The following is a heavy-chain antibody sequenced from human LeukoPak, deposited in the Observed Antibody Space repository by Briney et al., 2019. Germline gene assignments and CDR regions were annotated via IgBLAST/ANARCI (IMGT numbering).Heavy chain of an antibody. CDR1: GFSLSNARMG. Sequence: SGPTLVNPTETLTLTCTVSGFSLSNARMGVSWIGQPPGKALEWLAHIFSNDEKSYSTSLKSRLTISKDTSKSQVVLTMTNMDPVDTATYYCARRRLFSGSDYYFDYWGQGTLVTVSS. CDR2: IFSNDEK. V-gene: IGHV2-26*01. D-gene: IGHD1-26*01. J-gene: IGHJ4*02. CDR3: ARRRLFSGSDYYFDY.